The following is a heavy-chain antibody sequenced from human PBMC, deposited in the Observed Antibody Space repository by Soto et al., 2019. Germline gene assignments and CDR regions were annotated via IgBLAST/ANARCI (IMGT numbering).Heavy chain of an antibody. J-gene: IGHJ4*02. CDR3: ARVLRRSRDIDY. V-gene: IGHV4-34*01. CDR2: INHSGST. CDR1: GGSFSGYY. D-gene: IGHD5-12*01. Sequence: QVQLQQWGAGLLKPSETLSLTCAVYGGSFSGYYWSWIRQPPGKGLEWIGEINHSGSTNYNPSLKSRVTLSVDTSKNQFSLKLSSVTAADTAVYYCARVLRRSRDIDYWGQGTLVTVSS.